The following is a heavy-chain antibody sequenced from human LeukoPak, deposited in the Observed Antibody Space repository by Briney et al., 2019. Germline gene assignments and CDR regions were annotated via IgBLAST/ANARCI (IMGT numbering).Heavy chain of an antibody. V-gene: IGHV4-30-4*01. CDR2: IYYSGST. J-gene: IGHJ1*01. CDR1: GGSISSGDYY. CDR3: ARVTRIAVAGKEYFQH. Sequence: SETLSLTCTVSGGSISSGDYYWSWIRQPPGKGLEWIGCIYYSGSTYYNPSLKSRVTISVDTSKNQFSLKLSSVTAADTAVYYCARVTRIAVAGKEYFQHWGQGTLVTVSS. D-gene: IGHD6-19*01.